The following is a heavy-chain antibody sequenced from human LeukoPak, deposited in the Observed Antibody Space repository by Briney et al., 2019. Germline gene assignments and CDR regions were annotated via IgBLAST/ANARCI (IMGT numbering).Heavy chain of an antibody. CDR2: INSDGSST. CDR1: GFTFSSYW. Sequence: SGGSLRLSCASSGFTFSSYWMHWVRQAPGKGLVWVSRINSDGSSTSYADSVKGRFTISRDNAKNTLYLQMNSLRAEDTAVYYCARDREPYDFWSGYHWFDPWGQGTLVTVSS. V-gene: IGHV3-74*01. J-gene: IGHJ5*02. CDR3: ARDREPYDFWSGYHWFDP. D-gene: IGHD3-3*01.